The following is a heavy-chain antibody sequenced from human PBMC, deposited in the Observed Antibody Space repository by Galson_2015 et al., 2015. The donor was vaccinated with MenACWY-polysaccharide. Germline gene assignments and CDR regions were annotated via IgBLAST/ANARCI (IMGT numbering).Heavy chain of an antibody. Sequence: SETLSLTCTVSGGSASSGTYYWSWLRQPPGKGLEWIGYMSYSGRGNSNPSLRSRVTVSLDTSKNQFFLRLASVTAADTAMYYCAREPTFGGSFGWFDPWGQGALVTVSS. J-gene: IGHJ5*02. CDR2: MSYSGRG. CDR3: AREPTFGGSFGWFDP. V-gene: IGHV4-61*01. CDR1: GGSASSGTYY. D-gene: IGHD1-26*01.